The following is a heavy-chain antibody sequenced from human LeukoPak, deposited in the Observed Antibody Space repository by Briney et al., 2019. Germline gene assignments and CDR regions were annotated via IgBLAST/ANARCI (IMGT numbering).Heavy chain of an antibody. J-gene: IGHJ6*03. CDR2: MNPNSGNT. V-gene: IGHV1-8*01. Sequence: ASVKVSCKASGYTFTSYDINWVRQATGQGLEWMGWMNPNSGNTGYDQKFQGRVTMTRNTSISTAYMELSSLRSEDTAVYYCARGVSSGWYGFYYMDVWGKGTTVTVSS. CDR3: ARGVSSGWYGFYYMDV. D-gene: IGHD6-19*01. CDR1: GYTFTSYD.